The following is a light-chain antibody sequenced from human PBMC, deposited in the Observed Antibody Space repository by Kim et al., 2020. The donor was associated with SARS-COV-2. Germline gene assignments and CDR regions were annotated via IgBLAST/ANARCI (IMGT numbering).Light chain of an antibody. CDR3: QQRSNWSYT. CDR1: QSVSRY. J-gene: IGKJ2*01. Sequence: SLSPGESAPLSCSASQSVSRYLAWYQQKPGQAPTLLIYDASNRATCIPAMFSGSGSGTDFTLTMRSLEPEDFAVYYCQQRSNWSYTFGQGTKLEI. CDR2: DAS. V-gene: IGKV3-11*01.